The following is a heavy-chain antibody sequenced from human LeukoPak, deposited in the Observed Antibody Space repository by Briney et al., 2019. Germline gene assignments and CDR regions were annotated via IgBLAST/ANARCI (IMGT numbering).Heavy chain of an antibody. J-gene: IGHJ4*02. CDR2: IWYDGSNK. Sequence: GGSLRLSCAASGFTFSSYGMHWVRQAPGKGLEWVAVIWYDGSNKYYADSVKGRFTISRDNSKNTLYLQMNSLRAEDTAVYCCARGSLYDSSGYYYFDYWGQGTLVTVSS. V-gene: IGHV3-33*01. CDR1: GFTFSSYG. CDR3: ARGSLYDSSGYYYFDY. D-gene: IGHD3-22*01.